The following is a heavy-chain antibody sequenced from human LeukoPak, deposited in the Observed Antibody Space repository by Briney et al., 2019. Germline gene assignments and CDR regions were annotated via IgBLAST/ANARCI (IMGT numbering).Heavy chain of an antibody. J-gene: IGHJ6*02. CDR3: ASTSKNSNYGMDV. D-gene: IGHD2-2*01. CDR1: GGSISSYY. V-gene: IGHV4-59*01. Sequence: SETLSLTCTVAGGSISSYYWSWIRQPPGKGLEWIGYIYYSGSTNYTPSLKSRVTISVDTSKNQFSLKLSSVTAADTAVYYCASTSKNSNYGMDVWGQGTTVTVSS. CDR2: IYYSGST.